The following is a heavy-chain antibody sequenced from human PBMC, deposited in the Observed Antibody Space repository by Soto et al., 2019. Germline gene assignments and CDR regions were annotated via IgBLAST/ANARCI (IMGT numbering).Heavy chain of an antibody. Sequence: QITLKESGPTLVKPTQTLTLTCTFSGFSLSTSGVGVGWIRQPPGKALEWLALIYWDDDKRYSPSLKSRLTITKDTSKNQVVLTMTNMDPVDTATYYCAHRQEYSSAKVGFVFDYRGQGTLVTVSS. J-gene: IGHJ4*02. D-gene: IGHD6-19*01. CDR1: GFSLSTSGVG. CDR2: IYWDDDK. CDR3: AHRQEYSSAKVGFVFDY. V-gene: IGHV2-5*02.